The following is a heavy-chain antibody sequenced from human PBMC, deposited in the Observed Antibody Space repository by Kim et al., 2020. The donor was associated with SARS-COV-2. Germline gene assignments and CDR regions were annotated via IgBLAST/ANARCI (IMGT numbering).Heavy chain of an antibody. CDR3: TASSSSWYYGMDV. V-gene: IGHV3-15*01. Sequence: YAAPVKGRFTISRDDSKNTLYLQMNSLKTEDTAVYYCTASSSSWYYGMDVWGQGTTVTVSS. J-gene: IGHJ6*02. D-gene: IGHD6-6*01.